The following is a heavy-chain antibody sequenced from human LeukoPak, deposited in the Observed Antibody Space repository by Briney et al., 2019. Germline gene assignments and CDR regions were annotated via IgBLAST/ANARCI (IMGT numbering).Heavy chain of an antibody. J-gene: IGHJ4*02. CDR2: ISGSGGST. CDR1: GFTFSSYA. V-gene: IGHV3-23*01. D-gene: IGHD5-18*01. Sequence: GGSLRLSCAASGFTFSSYAMSWVRQAPGKGLEWVSAISGSGGSTYYADSVKGRFTISRDNSKNTLYLQMNSLRAEDTAVYYCARGTAMVMNGFDYWGQGTLVTVSS. CDR3: ARGTAMVMNGFDY.